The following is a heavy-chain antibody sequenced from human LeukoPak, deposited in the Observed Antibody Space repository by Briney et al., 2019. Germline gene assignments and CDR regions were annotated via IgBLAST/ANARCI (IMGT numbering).Heavy chain of an antibody. J-gene: IGHJ4*02. CDR3: VSSIMITFGGVIANDY. CDR2: ISSNGGST. D-gene: IGHD3-16*02. Sequence: PGGSLRLSCSASGFTFSSYAMHWVRQAPGKGLEYVSAISSNGGSTYYADSVKGRFTISRDNSKNTLYLQMSSLRAEDTAVYYCVSSIMITFGGVIANDYWGQGTLVTVS. CDR1: GFTFSSYA. V-gene: IGHV3-64D*09.